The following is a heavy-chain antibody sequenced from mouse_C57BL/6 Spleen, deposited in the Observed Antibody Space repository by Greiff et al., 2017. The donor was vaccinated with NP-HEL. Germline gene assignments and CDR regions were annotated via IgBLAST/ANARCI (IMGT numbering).Heavy chain of an antibody. Sequence: EVMLVESGGGLVKPGGSLKLSCAASGFTFSDYGMHWVRQAPEKGLEWVAYISSGSSTIYYADTVKGRFTISRDNAKNTLFLQMTSLSSEDTAMYYCARPDYYVSSWFAYWVQGTLVTVSA. CDR2: ISSGSSTI. V-gene: IGHV5-17*01. CDR1: GFTFSDYG. J-gene: IGHJ3*01. D-gene: IGHD1-1*01. CDR3: ARPDYYVSSWFAY.